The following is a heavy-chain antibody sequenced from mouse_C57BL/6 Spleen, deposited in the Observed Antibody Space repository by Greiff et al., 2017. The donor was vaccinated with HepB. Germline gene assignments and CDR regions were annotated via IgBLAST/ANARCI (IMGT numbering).Heavy chain of an antibody. CDR2: INPNSGSN. V-gene: IGHV1-64*01. Sequence: VQLQQPGAELVKPGASVKLSCKASGYNFTSYWMHWVKQRPGQGLEWIGMINPNSGSNNYNEKFKSKATLTGYQSSSTAYMQRSSLTSEEAAVYYCARGNGYPYYFDYWGQGTTLTVSS. CDR3: ARGNGYPYYFDY. CDR1: GYNFTSYW. D-gene: IGHD2-2*01. J-gene: IGHJ2*01.